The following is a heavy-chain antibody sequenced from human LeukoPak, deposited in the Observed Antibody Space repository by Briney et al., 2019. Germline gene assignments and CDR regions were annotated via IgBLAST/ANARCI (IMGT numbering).Heavy chain of an antibody. CDR2: IYYSGST. J-gene: IGHJ4*02. D-gene: IGHD6-19*01. CDR3: ARRGSGSWWVFDY. V-gene: IGHV4-59*01. Sequence: SETLSLTCTVSGGSISSYYWSWIRQPPGKGLEWIGYIYYSGSTNYNPSLKSRVTISVDTSKNQFSLKLSSVTAADTAVYYCARRGSGSWWVFDYWGQGTLSPSPQ. CDR1: GGSISSYY.